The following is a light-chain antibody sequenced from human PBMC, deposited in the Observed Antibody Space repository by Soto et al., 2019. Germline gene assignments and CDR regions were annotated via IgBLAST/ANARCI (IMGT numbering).Light chain of an antibody. J-gene: IGKJ1*01. CDR1: QSISSN. CDR2: GAS. CDR3: QQYNGWPRT. Sequence: ENVLTQSPGTLSLSPGERATLSCRASQSISSNLTWYQQKPGQAPRLLIYGASTRATGIPARFSGSGSGSEFTLTISSLQSEDFAVYYCQQYNGWPRTFGQGTKVDIK. V-gene: IGKV3-15*01.